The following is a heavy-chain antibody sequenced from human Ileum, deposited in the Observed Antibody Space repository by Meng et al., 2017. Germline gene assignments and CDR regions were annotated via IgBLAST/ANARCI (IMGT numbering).Heavy chain of an antibody. CDR3: ARHGGYYQGF. CDR2: ISHSGST. J-gene: IGHJ4*02. V-gene: IGHV4-4*02. Sequence: VQLQESGPGLVTPSGTPSLTCAVSSGSITSDTYWSWVRLPQGKGLEWIGQISHSGSTFYNPSLKSRVTMSVDKSKSQFSLMLTSVTAADTAVYYCARHGGYYQGFWGQGTLVTVSS. D-gene: IGHD4-23*01. CDR1: SGSITSDTY.